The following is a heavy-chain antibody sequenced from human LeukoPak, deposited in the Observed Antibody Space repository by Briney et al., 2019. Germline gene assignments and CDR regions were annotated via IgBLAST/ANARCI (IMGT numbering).Heavy chain of an antibody. CDR1: GGSISIYY. J-gene: IGHJ4*02. D-gene: IGHD6-13*01. V-gene: IGHV4-39*07. Sequence: SETLSLTCTVSGGSISIYYWSWIRQPPGKGLEWIGSIYYSGSTYYNPSLKSRVTISVDTSKNQFSLKLSSVTAADTAVYYCARGAAAAGPFPFDYWGQGTLVTVSS. CDR3: ARGAAAAGPFPFDY. CDR2: IYYSGST.